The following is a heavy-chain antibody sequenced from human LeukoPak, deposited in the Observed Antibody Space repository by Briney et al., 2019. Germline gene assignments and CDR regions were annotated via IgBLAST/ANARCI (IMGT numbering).Heavy chain of an antibody. J-gene: IGHJ4*02. V-gene: IGHV3-74*01. CDR3: AKDRPAHPRRWLQRQTDY. CDR1: GFTFSTHW. CDR2: INSDGNSI. D-gene: IGHD5-24*01. Sequence: GGSLRLSCSASGFTFSTHWMHWVRQAPGKGLVWVSRINSDGNSINYADSVKGRFTISRDNSKNTLYLQMNSLRAEDTAVYYCAKDRPAHPRRWLQRQTDYWGQGTLVTVSS.